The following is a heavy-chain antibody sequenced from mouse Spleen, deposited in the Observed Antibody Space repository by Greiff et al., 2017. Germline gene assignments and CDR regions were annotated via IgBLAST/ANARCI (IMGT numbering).Heavy chain of an antibody. D-gene: IGHD2-10*01. CDR1: GYTFTSYW. CDR2: IDPSDSYT. V-gene: IGHV1-59*01. Sequence: VQLQQPGAELVRPGTSVKLSCKASGYTFTSYWMHWVKQRPGQGLEWIGVIDPSDSYTNYDQKFKGKATLTVDTSSSTAYMQLSSLTSEDSAVYYCARTYYGNYVDYWGQGTTLTVSS. CDR3: ARTYYGNYVDY. J-gene: IGHJ2*01.